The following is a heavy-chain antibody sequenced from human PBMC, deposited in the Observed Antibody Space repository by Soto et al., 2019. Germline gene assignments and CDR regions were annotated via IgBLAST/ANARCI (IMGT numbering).Heavy chain of an antibody. J-gene: IGHJ4*02. V-gene: IGHV5-51*01. Sequence: PGESLKISCKGSGYSFTSYWIGWVRQMPGKGLEWMGIIYPGDSDTRYSPSFQGQVTISADKSISTAYLQWSSLKAADTAVYYCARHYASGNYYSPVDYWGQGALVTVSS. D-gene: IGHD3-10*01. CDR3: ARHYASGNYYSPVDY. CDR1: GYSFTSYW. CDR2: IYPGDSDT.